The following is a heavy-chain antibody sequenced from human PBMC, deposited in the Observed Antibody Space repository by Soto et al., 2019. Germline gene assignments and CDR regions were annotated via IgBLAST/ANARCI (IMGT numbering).Heavy chain of an antibody. CDR3: ARLERSLRYRSGGSCYLAGY. Sequence: GESLKISCKGSGYSFTSYWIGWVRQMPGKGLEWMGIIYPGDSDTRYSPSFQGQVTISADKSISTAYLQWSSLKASDTAMYYCARLERSLRYRSGGSCYLAGYWGQGTLVTVSS. CDR2: IYPGDSDT. D-gene: IGHD2-15*01. V-gene: IGHV5-51*01. CDR1: GYSFTSYW. J-gene: IGHJ4*02.